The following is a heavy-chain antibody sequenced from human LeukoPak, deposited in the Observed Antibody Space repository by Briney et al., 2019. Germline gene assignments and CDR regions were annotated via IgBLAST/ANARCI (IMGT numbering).Heavy chain of an antibody. CDR3: ARDRGDGYNLNAFDI. CDR2: IYTSGST. D-gene: IGHD5-24*01. V-gene: IGHV4-61*02. Sequence: SQTLSLTCTVSGGSISSGSYYWSWIRQPAGKGLEWIGRIYTSGSTNYNPSLKSRATISVDTSKNQFSLKLSSVTAADTAVYYCARDRGDGYNLNAFDIWGQGTMVTVSS. CDR1: GGSISSGSYY. J-gene: IGHJ3*02.